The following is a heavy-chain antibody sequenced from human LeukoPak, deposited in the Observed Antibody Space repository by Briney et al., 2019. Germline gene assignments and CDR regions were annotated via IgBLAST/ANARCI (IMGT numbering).Heavy chain of an antibody. Sequence: KSSGTLSLTCAVSGGSISSSNWWSWVRQPPGKGLEWIGEIYHSGSTNYNPSLKSRVTISVDKSKNQFSLKLSSVTAADTAVYYCAISLDDSSGYIGDGFDYWGQGTLVTVSS. CDR1: GGSISSSNW. J-gene: IGHJ4*02. CDR2: IYHSGST. D-gene: IGHD3-22*01. V-gene: IGHV4-4*02. CDR3: AISLDDSSGYIGDGFDY.